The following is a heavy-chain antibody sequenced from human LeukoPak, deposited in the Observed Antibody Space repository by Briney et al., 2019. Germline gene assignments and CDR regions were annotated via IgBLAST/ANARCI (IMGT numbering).Heavy chain of an antibody. V-gene: IGHV3-53*01. J-gene: IGHJ6*02. CDR1: GFTVSSNY. CDR3: ARDRSSGYYYGMDV. Sequence: GGSLRLSCAASGFTVSSNYMSWVRQAPGEGLEWVSVIYSGGSTYYADSVKGRFTISRDNSKNTLYLQMNSLRAEDTAVYYCARDRSSGYYYGMDVWGQGTTVTVSS. CDR2: IYSGGST. D-gene: IGHD6-6*01.